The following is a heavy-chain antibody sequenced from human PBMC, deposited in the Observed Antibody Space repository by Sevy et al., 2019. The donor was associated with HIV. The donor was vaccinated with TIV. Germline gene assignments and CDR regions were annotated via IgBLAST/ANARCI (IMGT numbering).Heavy chain of an antibody. Sequence: GGSLRLSCAASGFTFSSYAMNWVRQAPGKGLVWVSSLSDSGSTTYYADSVKGRFTISRDNSKNTLYLQMNNVRVEDTAVYYCARGGYYYDNAAYYALDSWGQGTLVTVSS. D-gene: IGHD3-22*01. V-gene: IGHV3-23*01. CDR3: ARGGYYYDNAAYYALDS. CDR2: LSDSGSTT. CDR1: GFTFSSYA. J-gene: IGHJ4*02.